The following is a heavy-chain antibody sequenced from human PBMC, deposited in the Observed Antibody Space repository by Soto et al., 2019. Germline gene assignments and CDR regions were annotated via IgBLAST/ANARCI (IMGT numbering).Heavy chain of an antibody. D-gene: IGHD3-10*01. CDR1: GFTFNNYA. CDR3: AKGRGGSGSLTPRVDF. Sequence: EVQLLESGGGLVQPGGSLRLSYAASGFTFNNYAMTWVRQAPGKGLEWVSAISGGGDTTAYADSVNGRFTVSRDGSKKTLYLQMSSLRAEDTALYYCAKGRGGSGSLTPRVDFWGQGTLVTVSS. CDR2: ISGGGDTT. V-gene: IGHV3-23*01. J-gene: IGHJ4*02.